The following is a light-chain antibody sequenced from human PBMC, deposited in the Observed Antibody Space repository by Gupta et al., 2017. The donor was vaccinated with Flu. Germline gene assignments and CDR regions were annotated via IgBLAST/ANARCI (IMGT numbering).Light chain of an antibody. V-gene: IGLV3-25*01. J-gene: IGLJ3*02. CDR2: KES. Sequence: ARNTGAGDAVEEHDDSGDQQKTGQAPVLMIYKESVRHSGIPERFSGSSSGTTVTLTISSDQAEDEADYYCHSADISGNSLVFGGGTKLTVL. CDR1: AVEEHD. CDR3: HSADISGNSLV.